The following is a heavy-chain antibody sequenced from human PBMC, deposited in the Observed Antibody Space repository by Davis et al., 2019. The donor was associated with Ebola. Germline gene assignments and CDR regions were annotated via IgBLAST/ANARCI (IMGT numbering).Heavy chain of an antibody. CDR1: GFTFSSYA. D-gene: IGHD6-19*01. J-gene: IGHJ4*02. V-gene: IGHV3-23*01. CDR2: ISDGGRNT. Sequence: PGGSLRLSCVASGFTFSSYAMSWVRQAPGKGLDWVSTISDGGRNTHYADSVKGRFTISRDDSKSTLFLQMNALRAEDTALYYCTTRLVNHFDYWGQGTLVTVSS. CDR3: TTRLVNHFDY.